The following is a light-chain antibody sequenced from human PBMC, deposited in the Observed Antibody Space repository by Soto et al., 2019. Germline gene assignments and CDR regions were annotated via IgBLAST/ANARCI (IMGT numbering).Light chain of an antibody. CDR1: SSDVGSYNL. CDR3: CSYAGRSTFMV. Sequence: QSVLTQPASVSGSPGQSITISCTGTSSDVGSYNLVSWYQQHPGKAPKLMIYEVSKRPSGVSNRFSGSKSGNTASLTISGLQAEDEADYDGCSYAGRSTFMVFGGGSKLTVL. V-gene: IGLV2-23*02. J-gene: IGLJ2*01. CDR2: EVS.